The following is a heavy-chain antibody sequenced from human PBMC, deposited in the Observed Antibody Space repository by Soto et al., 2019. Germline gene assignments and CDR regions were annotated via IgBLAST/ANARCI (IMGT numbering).Heavy chain of an antibody. V-gene: IGHV3-49*03. Sequence: PGGSLRLSCTASGFTFGDYAMSWFRQAPGKGLEWVGFIRSKAYGGTTEYAASVKGRFTISRDDSKSIAYLQMNSLKTEDTAVYYCTRARHMPPYYFDYWGQGTLVTVSS. CDR2: IRSKAYGGTT. J-gene: IGHJ4*02. D-gene: IGHD2-2*01. CDR3: TRARHMPPYYFDY. CDR1: GFTFGDYA.